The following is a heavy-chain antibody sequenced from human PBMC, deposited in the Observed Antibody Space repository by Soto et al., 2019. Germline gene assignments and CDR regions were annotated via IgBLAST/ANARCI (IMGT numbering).Heavy chain of an antibody. CDR2: TFYSGST. CDR3: ARLGNLSWFDP. Sequence: SSETLSLTCTASGGSISSSSYYWGWIRQPPGKGLEWIGSTFYSGSTYYNPSLKSRVTISVDTSKNQFSLKLSSVTAADTAVYYCARLGNLSWFDPWGQGTLVTVSS. J-gene: IGHJ5*02. D-gene: IGHD1-7*01. V-gene: IGHV4-39*01. CDR1: GGSISSSSYY.